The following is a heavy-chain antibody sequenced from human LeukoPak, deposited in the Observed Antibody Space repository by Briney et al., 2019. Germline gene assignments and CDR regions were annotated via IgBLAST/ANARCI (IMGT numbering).Heavy chain of an antibody. J-gene: IGHJ5*02. CDR3: VRRIAVAGGWFDP. V-gene: IGHV4-39*01. D-gene: IGHD6-19*01. CDR2: IIYFGST. CDR1: GDSFRSSNYH. Sequence: PSETLSLICTVSGDSFRSSNYHWGWVRQPPGKDLEWIGNIIYFGSTFYNPSLRSRVVISVATTSNQFFLKVMSVTAADSGVYFCVRRIAVAGGWFDPWGQGTLVTVSS.